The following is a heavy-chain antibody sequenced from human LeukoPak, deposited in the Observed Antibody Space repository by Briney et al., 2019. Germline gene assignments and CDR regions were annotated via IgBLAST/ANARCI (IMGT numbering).Heavy chain of an antibody. CDR2: ISWNSGSI. V-gene: IGHV3-9*03. D-gene: IGHD6-6*01. Sequence: PGRSLRLSCAASGFTFDDYAMHWVPQAPRKGLDRVSGISWNSGSIGSADSVKGRFTISSDNTKNYLYLQVNSLRAEDMALYYCAKGRTYSSSSYFDYWGQGTLVTVSS. CDR1: GFTFDDYA. CDR3: AKGRTYSSSSYFDY. J-gene: IGHJ4*02.